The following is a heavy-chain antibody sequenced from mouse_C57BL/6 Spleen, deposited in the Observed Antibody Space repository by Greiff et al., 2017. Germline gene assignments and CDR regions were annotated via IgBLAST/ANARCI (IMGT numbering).Heavy chain of an antibody. D-gene: IGHD2-10*01. Sequence: DVQLQESGPELVKPGASVKISCKASGYSFTGYYMNWVKQSPEKSLEWIGEINPSTGGTTYNQKFKAKATLTVDKSSSTAYMQLKSLTSEDSAVYYCARRRAYYGNYYFDYWGQGTTLTVSS. V-gene: IGHV1-42*01. CDR3: ARRRAYYGNYYFDY. J-gene: IGHJ2*01. CDR2: INPSTGGT. CDR1: GYSFTGYY.